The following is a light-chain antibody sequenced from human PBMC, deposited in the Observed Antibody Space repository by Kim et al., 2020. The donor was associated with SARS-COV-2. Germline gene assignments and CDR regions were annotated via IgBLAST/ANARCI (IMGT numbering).Light chain of an antibody. V-gene: IGLV1-44*01. CDR2: SDH. CDR1: SSRHRRNN. Sequence: GQRVTLSCSVSSSRHRRNNENCYQQLPGTAPNLLLVSDHRRPSAVSNRVSCSKSGPSASVAISSIQSEDEADDYCETWDDGLDVLLFGGGTQLTVL. J-gene: IGLJ2*01. CDR3: ETWDDGLDVLL.